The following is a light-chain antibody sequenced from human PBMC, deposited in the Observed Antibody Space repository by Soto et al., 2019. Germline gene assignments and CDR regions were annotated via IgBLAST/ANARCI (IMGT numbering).Light chain of an antibody. J-gene: IGKJ1*01. Sequence: DIQITPSPSTLSGSVGERVTITCRASQTISSWLAWYQQKPGKAPKLLIYKASTLKSGVPSRFSGSGSGTEFTLTISSLQPDDFATYYCQHYNSYSEAFGQGTKVDIK. CDR3: QHYNSYSEA. CDR2: KAS. CDR1: QTISSW. V-gene: IGKV1-5*03.